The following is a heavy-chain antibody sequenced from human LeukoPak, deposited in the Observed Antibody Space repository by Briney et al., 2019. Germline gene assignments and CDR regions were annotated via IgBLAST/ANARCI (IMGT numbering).Heavy chain of an antibody. CDR3: TRDHSYDSLNALDI. D-gene: IGHD3-3*01. CDR2: IIPNSGGT. Sequence: ASVKVSCKASGGTFSSYAISWVRQAPGQGLEWMGGIIPNSGGTEYAQKFQGRVTMTTDTSISTAYMELSSLRSDDTAVYYCTRDHSYDSLNALDIWGLGTLVTVSP. V-gene: IGHV1-2*02. CDR1: GGTFSSYA. J-gene: IGHJ3*02.